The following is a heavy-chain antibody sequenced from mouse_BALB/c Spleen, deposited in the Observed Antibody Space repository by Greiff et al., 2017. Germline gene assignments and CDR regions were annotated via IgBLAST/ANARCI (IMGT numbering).Heavy chain of an antibody. D-gene: IGHD2-3*01. CDR1: GYSITSDYA. CDR2: ISYSGST. J-gene: IGHJ3*01. V-gene: IGHV3-2*02. CDR3: AKEKFYDGYH. Sequence: DVKLVESGPGLVKPSQSLSLTCTVTGYSITSDYAWNWIRQFPGNKLEWMGYISYSGSTSYNPSLKSRISITRDTSKNQFFLQLNSVTTEDTATYYCAKEKFYDGYHWGQGTLVTVSA.